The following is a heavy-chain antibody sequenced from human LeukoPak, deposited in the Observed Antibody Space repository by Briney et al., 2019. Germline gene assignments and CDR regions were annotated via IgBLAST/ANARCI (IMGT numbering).Heavy chain of an antibody. D-gene: IGHD1-26*01. CDR1: GFPFSGSA. CDR2: IRSKANSYAT. V-gene: IGHV3-73*01. Sequence: GGSLRLSCAASGFPFSGSAMHWVRQASGKGLEWVGRIRSKANSYATAYAASVKGRFTISRDDSKNTAYLQMNSLKTEDTAVYYCTRGTGIVGATVEYWGQGTLVTVSS. CDR3: TRGTGIVGATVEY. J-gene: IGHJ4*02.